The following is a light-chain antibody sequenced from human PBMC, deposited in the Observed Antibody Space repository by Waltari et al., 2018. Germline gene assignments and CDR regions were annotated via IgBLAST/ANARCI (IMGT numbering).Light chain of an antibody. CDR1: SSNIGSDF. CDR3: AAWDDSLSGPGV. Sequence: QSVLTQPPSVSATPGQRVTISCSGSSSNIGSDFLYWYQQLPGTAPKLLVYRNNQRPSGVPDRFSGSKSGTSASLAISGLRSEDEADYYCAAWDDSLSGPGVFGG. CDR2: RNN. J-gene: IGLJ3*02. V-gene: IGLV1-47*01.